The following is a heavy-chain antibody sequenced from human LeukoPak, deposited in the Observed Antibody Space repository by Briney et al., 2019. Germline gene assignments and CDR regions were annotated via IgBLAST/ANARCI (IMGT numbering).Heavy chain of an antibody. CDR2: INPNSGGT. J-gene: IGHJ3*02. Sequence: ASVKVSCQASGYTFIGYYMHWVRQAPGQGLEWMGWINPNSGGTNYAQKFQGRVNMTRDTSISTAYMELRRLRSDDTAVYYCARVQRWFGEEALDIWGQGTMVTVSS. CDR1: GYTFIGYY. CDR3: ARVQRWFGEEALDI. V-gene: IGHV1-2*02. D-gene: IGHD3-10*01.